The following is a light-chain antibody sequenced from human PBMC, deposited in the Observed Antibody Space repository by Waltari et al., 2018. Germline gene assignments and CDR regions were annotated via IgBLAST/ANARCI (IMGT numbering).Light chain of an antibody. J-gene: IGKJ2*01. Sequence: DIQMTQSPSSLSASVGDRVTITCRASQIINTFLNWYQQKPGEAPKLLIYTASRMQSGVPSRFSGSGSGTEFCLTISSLQPDDFATYFCQQSFRIPYTFGQGTNLEI. V-gene: IGKV1-39*01. CDR1: QIINTF. CDR3: QQSFRIPYT. CDR2: TAS.